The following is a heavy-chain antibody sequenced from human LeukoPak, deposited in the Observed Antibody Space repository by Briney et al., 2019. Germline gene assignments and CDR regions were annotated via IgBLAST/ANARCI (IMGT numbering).Heavy chain of an antibody. J-gene: IGHJ4*02. CDR2: MSSDGNAI. V-gene: IGHV3-30-3*01. CDR3: VRESEYYFDHSASFDY. Sequence: PGGSLRLSCAASGFTFTAYLIHWVRQAPGKGLEWVAVMSSDGNAIFYADSVKGRFTISRDNSKNTLYPQMNSLRAEDTAVYYCVRESEYYFDHSASFDYWGQGTLVTVSS. CDR1: GFTFTAYL. D-gene: IGHD3-22*01.